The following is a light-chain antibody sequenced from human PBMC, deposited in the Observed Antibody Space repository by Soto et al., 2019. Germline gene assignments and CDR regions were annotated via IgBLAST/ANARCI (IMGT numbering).Light chain of an antibody. CDR2: GAS. J-gene: IGKJ1*01. V-gene: IGKV3-20*01. CDR3: HQYDGSPWT. CDR1: QSISSSY. Sequence: EIVLTQSPGTLSLSPGERATLSCRASQSISSSYLAWYQQKPGQTPRLLIFGASNRATGIPDRFSGSGSGTDFTLTISRLVSEDFAVYYCHQYDGSPWTFGQGTKVQFK.